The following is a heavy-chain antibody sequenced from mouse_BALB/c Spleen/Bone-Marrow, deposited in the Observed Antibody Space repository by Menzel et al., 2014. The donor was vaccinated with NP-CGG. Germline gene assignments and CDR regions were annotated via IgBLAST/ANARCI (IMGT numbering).Heavy chain of an antibody. CDR2: IRNKANGYTT. CDR1: GFTFTDYY. CDR3: ARDDYYAMDY. J-gene: IGHJ4*01. Sequence: EVHLVESGGGLVQPGGSLRLSCATSGFTFTDYYMSWVCQPPGKALEWLGFIRNKANGYTTEYSASVKGRFTISRDNSQSILYLQMNTLRAEDSATYYCARDDYYAMDYWGQGTSVTVSS. V-gene: IGHV7-3*02.